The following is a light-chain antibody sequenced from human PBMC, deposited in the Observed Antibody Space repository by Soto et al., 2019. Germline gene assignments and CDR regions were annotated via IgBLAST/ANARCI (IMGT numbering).Light chain of an antibody. CDR1: RSVSSN. J-gene: IGKJ1*01. V-gene: IGKV3-15*01. CDR2: GAF. Sequence: EIVLTQSPGTPSPSPRKRASLCYXASRSVSSNLAWYQQKPGQAPSLLIYGAFTRATGIPDRFSGSGSGTEFTLTISSLQSEDFALYYCQQYNDWPLTFGQGTKVDIK. CDR3: QQYNDWPLT.